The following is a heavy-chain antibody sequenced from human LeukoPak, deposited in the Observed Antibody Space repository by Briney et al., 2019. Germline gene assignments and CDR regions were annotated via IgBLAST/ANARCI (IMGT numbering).Heavy chain of an antibody. CDR1: GFTFGDYA. CDR3: AKGGPTLLNYFDY. V-gene: IGHV3-9*01. D-gene: IGHD3-16*01. Sequence: GGSLRLSCAASGFTFGDYAMHWVRQAPGKGLEWVSGISWNSGSIGYADSVKGRFTISRDNAKNSLYLQMNSLRAEDTASYYCAKGGPTLLNYFDYWGQGTLVTVSS. J-gene: IGHJ4*02. CDR2: ISWNSGSI.